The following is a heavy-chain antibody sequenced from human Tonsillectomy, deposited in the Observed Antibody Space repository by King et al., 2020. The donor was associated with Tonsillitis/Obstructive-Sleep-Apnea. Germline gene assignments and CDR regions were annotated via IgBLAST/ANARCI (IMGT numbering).Heavy chain of an antibody. CDR2: INPNSGGT. Sequence: QLVQSGAEVKKPGASVKVSCKASGYTFTGYYLHWVRQAPGQGLEWMGWINPNSGGTKYAQKFQGRVSMTRDTSTSTAYMELNRLRSDDTAVYYCARGDYYSMDVWGQGTTVTVSS. CDR3: ARGDYYSMDV. J-gene: IGHJ6*02. CDR1: GYTFTGYY. V-gene: IGHV1-2*02.